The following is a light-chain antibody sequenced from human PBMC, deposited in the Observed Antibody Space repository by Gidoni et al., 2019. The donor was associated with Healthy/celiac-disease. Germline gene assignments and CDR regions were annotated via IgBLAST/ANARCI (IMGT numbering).Light chain of an antibody. CDR2: KDS. V-gene: IGLV3-25*03. CDR3: QSADSSGTYVV. Sequence: SYQLPQPPSVSVSPGQTARITCSGDALPQQYAYWYQQKPGQAPVLLIYKDSERPSGIPARFSGSSSGTTVTLTISGVQAEDEADYYCQSADSSGTYVVFGGGTKLTVL. CDR1: ALPQQY. J-gene: IGLJ2*01.